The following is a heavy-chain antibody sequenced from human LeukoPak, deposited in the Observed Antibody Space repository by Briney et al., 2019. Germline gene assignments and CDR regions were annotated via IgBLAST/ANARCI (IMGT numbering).Heavy chain of an antibody. Sequence: PGGSLRLSCAASGFTFSTYFMNWVRQAPGKGLEWVSCISGGSGTIYYADSVKGRFTISRDNAKNSLYLQMNSLRDEDTAIYYCTGDGTTYGGGHWFDPWGQGTLVTVSS. CDR2: ISGGSGTI. CDR1: GFTFSTYF. D-gene: IGHD1-7*01. V-gene: IGHV3-48*02. J-gene: IGHJ5*02. CDR3: TGDGTTYGGGHWFDP.